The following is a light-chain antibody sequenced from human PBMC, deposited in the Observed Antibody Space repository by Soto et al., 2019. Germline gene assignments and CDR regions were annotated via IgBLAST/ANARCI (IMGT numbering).Light chain of an antibody. V-gene: IGLV2-14*01. CDR3: ASYTSSSTLE. CDR1: SSDVGGYNY. CDR2: GVN. J-gene: IGLJ3*02. Sequence: QSALTQPASVSGSPGQSITISCTGTSSDVGGYNYVSWYQCHPGKAPKVMIYGVNNRPSGGSNRFSGSKSGNTASLTISGLQAEDEAHYYCASYTSSSTLEFGGGTKLTVL.